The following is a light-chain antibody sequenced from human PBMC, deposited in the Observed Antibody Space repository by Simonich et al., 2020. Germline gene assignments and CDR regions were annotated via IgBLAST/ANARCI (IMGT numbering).Light chain of an antibody. CDR1: SSDVGGYNY. CDR3: SSYTSSSTV. J-gene: IGLJ2*01. Sequence: QSALTQPASVSGSPGQSITISCTGTSSDVGGYNYVSWYQQHPGKAPKLMIYDVSKRPSGVSNRFSGSKSGTTASLTSSGLQAEDEADYYCSSYTSSSTVFGGGTKLTVL. V-gene: IGLV2-14*01. CDR2: DVS.